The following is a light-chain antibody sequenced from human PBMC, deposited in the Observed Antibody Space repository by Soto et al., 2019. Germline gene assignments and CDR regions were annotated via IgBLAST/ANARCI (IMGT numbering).Light chain of an antibody. CDR2: GAS. V-gene: IGKV3-20*01. CDR1: QSVTSSY. Sequence: ESVLTQSPGTLSLSPGERATLSCRASQSVTSSYLAWYQQKPGQAPRLLIYGASSRATGIPARFSGSGSGTDFTLTITRLEPEDFAVYYCQQYGSLPWTFGRGTKVDI. CDR3: QQYGSLPWT. J-gene: IGKJ1*01.